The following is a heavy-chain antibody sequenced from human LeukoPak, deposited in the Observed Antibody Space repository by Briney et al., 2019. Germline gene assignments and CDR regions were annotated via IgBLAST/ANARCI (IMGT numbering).Heavy chain of an antibody. D-gene: IGHD4-23*01. V-gene: IGHV3-21*01. CDR1: GFTFSSYG. CDR3: ARDSRRGWELLAGTDY. J-gene: IGHJ4*02. Sequence: GGSLRLSCAASGFTFSSYGMSWVRQAPGKGLEWVSGISSSSSYIYYADSVKGRFTISRDNAKNSLYLQMSSLRAEDTAVYYCARDSRRGWELLAGTDYWGQGTLVTVSS. CDR2: ISSSSSYI.